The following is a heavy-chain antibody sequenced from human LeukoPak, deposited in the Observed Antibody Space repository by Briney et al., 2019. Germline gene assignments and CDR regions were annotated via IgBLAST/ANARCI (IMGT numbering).Heavy chain of an antibody. J-gene: IGHJ4*02. V-gene: IGHV3-30*02. CDR3: AKDLDYGVGFDY. Sequence: GGSLRLSCAASGFTSSSYGMHWVRQAPGKGQEGVAFIRYDGSNKYYADSVKGRFTISRDNSKNTLYLQMNSLRAEDTAVYYCAKDLDYGVGFDYWGQGTLVTVSS. D-gene: IGHD4-17*01. CDR2: IRYDGSNK. CDR1: GFTSSSYG.